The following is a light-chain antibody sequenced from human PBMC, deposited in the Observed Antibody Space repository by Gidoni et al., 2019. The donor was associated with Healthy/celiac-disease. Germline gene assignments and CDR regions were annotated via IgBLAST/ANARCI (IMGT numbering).Light chain of an antibody. CDR2: DAS. CDR3: QQYNSYS. CDR1: QSISSW. J-gene: IGKJ3*01. Sequence: DIQMTQSPSTLSPSVGDRVTITCRASQSISSWLAWYQQKPGKAHKLLIYDASSLESGVPSRFSGSGSGTEFTLTISSLQPDDFATYYCQQYNSYSFGPGTKVDIK. V-gene: IGKV1-5*01.